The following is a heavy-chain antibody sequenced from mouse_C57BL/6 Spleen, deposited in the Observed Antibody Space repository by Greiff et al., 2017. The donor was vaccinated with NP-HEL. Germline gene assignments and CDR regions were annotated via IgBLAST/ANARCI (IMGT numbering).Heavy chain of an antibody. D-gene: IGHD2-4*01. CDR1: GYTFTDYY. Sequence: EVQLQQSGPELVKPGASVKISCKASGYTFTDYYMNWVKQSHGKSLEWIGDINPKNGGTSYNQKFKGKATLTVDKSSSTAYMELRSLTSEDSAVYYCARLGFYDYEVAYWGQGTLVTVSA. CDR3: ARLGFYDYEVAY. CDR2: INPKNGGT. V-gene: IGHV1-26*01. J-gene: IGHJ3*01.